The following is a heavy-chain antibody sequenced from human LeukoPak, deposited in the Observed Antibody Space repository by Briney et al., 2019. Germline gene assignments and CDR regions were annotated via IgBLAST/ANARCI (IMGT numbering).Heavy chain of an antibody. Sequence: SETLSLTCTVSGYSISSGHYWAWIRQSPEKGLECIATMFHSGSTYYNPSVKSRVTTSVDTSKNQFSLKLSSVTAADTAVFYCARGRLDIVVIPSSKNRRYMDVWGKGTTVTVSS. CDR2: MFHSGST. CDR1: GYSISSGHY. V-gene: IGHV4-38-2*02. CDR3: ARGRLDIVVIPSSKNRRYMDV. J-gene: IGHJ6*03. D-gene: IGHD2-15*01.